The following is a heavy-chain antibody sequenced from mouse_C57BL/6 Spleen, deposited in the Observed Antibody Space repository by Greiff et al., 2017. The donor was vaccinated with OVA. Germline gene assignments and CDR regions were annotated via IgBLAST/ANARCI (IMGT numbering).Heavy chain of an antibody. CDR2: VYPGDGDP. CDR3: ARTGAWFAY. D-gene: IGHD4-1*01. Sequence: VQLQQSGPELVKPGASVQISCRASGYAFSSSWMTWVKQRPGKGLEWIGRVYPGDGDPNYNGKFKGKATLTADKSSSTAYMQLSSLTAEESAVYFCARTGAWFAYGGQGTLVTVSA. J-gene: IGHJ3*01. V-gene: IGHV1-82*01. CDR1: GYAFSSSW.